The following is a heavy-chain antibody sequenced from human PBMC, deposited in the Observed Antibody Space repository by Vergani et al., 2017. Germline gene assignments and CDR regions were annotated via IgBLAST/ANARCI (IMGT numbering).Heavy chain of an antibody. CDR2: ISWNSGSI. D-gene: IGHD3-3*01. Sequence: EVQLVESGGGLVQPGRSLRLSCAASGFTFDDYAMHWVRQAPGTGLEWVSGISWNSGSIGYADSVKGRFTISRDNAKNSLYLQMNSLRAEDTALYYCAKDIRSGDFWSGYDYYYYGMDVWGQGTTVTVSS. V-gene: IGHV3-9*01. CDR1: GFTFDDYA. J-gene: IGHJ6*02. CDR3: AKDIRSGDFWSGYDYYYYGMDV.